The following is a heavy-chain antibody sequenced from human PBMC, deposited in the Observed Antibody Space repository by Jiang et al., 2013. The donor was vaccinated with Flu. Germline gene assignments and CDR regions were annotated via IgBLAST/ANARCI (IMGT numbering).Heavy chain of an antibody. CDR2: VNEDGSGGT. CDR1: GFTFSSYW. Sequence: VQLVESGGGLVQPGGSLRLSCAASGFTFSSYWIHWVRQVPGEGLVWVSRVNEDGSGGTQVTRASVKGRIHHLQRQRQRTTVYLQMNSLRAEDTAVYYCAREYISTLSHSDAFDIWGQGTMVDRLL. CDR3: AREYISTLSHSDAFDI. D-gene: IGHD6-13*01. V-gene: IGHV3-74*01. J-gene: IGHJ3*02.